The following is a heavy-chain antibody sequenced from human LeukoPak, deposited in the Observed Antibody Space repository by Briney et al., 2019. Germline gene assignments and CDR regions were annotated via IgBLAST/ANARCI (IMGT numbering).Heavy chain of an antibody. CDR1: GFTFSSYW. D-gene: IGHD3-10*01. CDR2: IKQDGSEK. V-gene: IGHV3-7*01. CDR3: ARAPAGYYYYMDV. Sequence: PGGSLRLSCAASGFTFSSYWMSWVRQAPGKGLEWVANIKQDGSEKYYVDSVKGRFTISRDNAKNSLYLQMNSLRAEDTAVYYCARAPAGYYYYMDVWGKGTAVTVSS. J-gene: IGHJ6*03.